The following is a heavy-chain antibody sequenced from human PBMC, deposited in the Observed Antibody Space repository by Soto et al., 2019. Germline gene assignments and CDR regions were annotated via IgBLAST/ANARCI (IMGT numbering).Heavy chain of an antibody. V-gene: IGHV1-69*06. Sequence: SVEVSCKXSGGSLSTNPISWVRQAPGQGLEWMGGTGSGTGPGNHAQKFQGRLTVTADKSTSTVYMELTNLSSEDTAVYYCARRDRGGFYRFFDSWGQGTLVTVSS. CDR2: TGSGTGPG. J-gene: IGHJ4*02. D-gene: IGHD2-21*01. CDR1: GGSLSTNP. CDR3: ARRDRGGFYRFFDS.